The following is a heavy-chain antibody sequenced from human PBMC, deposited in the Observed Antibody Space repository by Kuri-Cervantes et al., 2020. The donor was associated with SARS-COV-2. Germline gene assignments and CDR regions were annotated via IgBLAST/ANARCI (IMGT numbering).Heavy chain of an antibody. CDR3: ARLTTVTPPSSYWYFDL. V-gene: IGHV3-7*01. CDR1: GFTFSSYW. CDR2: IKQDGSEK. D-gene: IGHD4-17*01. Sequence: GESLKISCAASGFTFSSYWMSWVRQAPGKGLEWVANIKQDGSEKHYVDSVKGRFTISRDNAKNSLYLQMNSLRAEDTAVYYCARLTTVTPPSSYWYFDLWGRGTLVTVSS. J-gene: IGHJ2*01.